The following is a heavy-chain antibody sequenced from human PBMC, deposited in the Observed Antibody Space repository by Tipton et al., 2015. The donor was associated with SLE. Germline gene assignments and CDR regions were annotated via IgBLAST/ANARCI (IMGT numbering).Heavy chain of an antibody. CDR1: GFTFSSYG. Sequence: SLRLSCAASGFTFSSYGMHWVRQAPGKGLEWVSSISSSSSYIYYADSVKGRFTISRDNAKNSLYLQMNSLRAEDTAVYYCARMSDYPAFDIWGQGTMVTVSS. J-gene: IGHJ3*02. V-gene: IGHV3-21*01. CDR2: ISSSSSYI. CDR3: ARMSDYPAFDI. D-gene: IGHD4-11*01.